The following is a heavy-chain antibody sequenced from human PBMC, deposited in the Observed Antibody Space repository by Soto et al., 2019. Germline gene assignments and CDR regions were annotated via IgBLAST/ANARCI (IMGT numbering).Heavy chain of an antibody. V-gene: IGHV3-74*01. CDR1: GFTFSRHW. D-gene: IGHD2-2*01. Sequence: GGSLRLSCAASGFTFSRHWMHWVRQAPGKGLSWVSHIGPDGSRTRDADSVMGRFIISRDNARNTLYLQMNSLRDDDTAVYYFVRDQPSAYAPLRPGILVNLAS. CDR2: IGPDGSRT. CDR3: VRDQPSAYAP. J-gene: IGHJ5*02.